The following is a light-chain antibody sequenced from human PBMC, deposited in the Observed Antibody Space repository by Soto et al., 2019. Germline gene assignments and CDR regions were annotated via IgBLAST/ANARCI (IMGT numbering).Light chain of an antibody. CDR3: ASWDVSLNVWV. Sequence: QSVLTQPPSASGTPGQRVTISCSGSSSNIGSNAVNWYQQLPGTAPKLLIYTFAQRPSGVPDRFSGSKSGTSASLAISGLQSEDEADYYCASWDVSLNVWVFGGGTKLTVL. CDR2: TFA. J-gene: IGLJ3*02. CDR1: SSNIGSNA. V-gene: IGLV1-44*01.